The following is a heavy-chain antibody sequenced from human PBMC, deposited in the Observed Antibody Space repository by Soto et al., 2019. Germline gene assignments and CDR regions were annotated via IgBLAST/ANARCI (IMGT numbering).Heavy chain of an antibody. D-gene: IGHD3-16*02. CDR2: IYYSGST. V-gene: IGHV4-61*01. J-gene: IGHJ6*02. CDR1: GGSVSSGSYY. CDR3: ARGRIMITFGGVIDYYYYGMDV. Sequence: SETLSLTCAVSGGSVSSGSYYWVWIRHPPGKGLEWIGYIYYSGSTNYNPSLKSRVTISVDTSKNQFSLKLSSVTAADTAVYYCARGRIMITFGGVIDYYYYGMDVWGQGTTVTVSS.